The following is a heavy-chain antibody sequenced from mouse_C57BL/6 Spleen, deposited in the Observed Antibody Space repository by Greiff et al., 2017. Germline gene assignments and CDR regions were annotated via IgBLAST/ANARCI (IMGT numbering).Heavy chain of an antibody. CDR2: INPGSGGT. Sequence: VKLQESGAELVRPGTSVKVSCKASGYAFTNYLIEWVKQRPGQGLEWIGVINPGSGGTNYNEKFKGKATLTADKSSSTAYMQLSSLTSEDSAVYFCARTDVYYWYFDYWGQGTTLTVSS. CDR3: ARTDVYYWYFDY. CDR1: GYAFTNYL. J-gene: IGHJ2*01. V-gene: IGHV1-54*01. D-gene: IGHD2-3*01.